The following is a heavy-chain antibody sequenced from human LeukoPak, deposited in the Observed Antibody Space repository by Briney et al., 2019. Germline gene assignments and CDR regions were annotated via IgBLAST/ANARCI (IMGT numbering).Heavy chain of an antibody. CDR3: ARYKTAGDYFDY. J-gene: IGHJ4*02. V-gene: IGHV3-53*01. CDR2: IYSGGSR. Sequence: PGGSLRLSCAASGFTFSDYSMNWVRQAPGKGLEWVSIIYSGGSRYYADSVKGRFTISRDNSKNTLYLQMNTLRAEDTAVYYCARYKTAGDYFDYWGQGTLVTVSS. CDR1: GFTFSDYS. D-gene: IGHD2-21*02.